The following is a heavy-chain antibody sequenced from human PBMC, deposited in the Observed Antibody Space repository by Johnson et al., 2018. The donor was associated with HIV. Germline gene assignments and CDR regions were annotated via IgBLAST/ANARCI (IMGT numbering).Heavy chain of an antibody. CDR3: TTVGGAVDI. J-gene: IGHJ3*02. D-gene: IGHD3-16*01. CDR1: GFTFSSYA. V-gene: IGHV3-30-3*01. CDR2: ISYDGSNK. Sequence: QVQLVESGGGVVQPGRSLRLSCAASGFTFSSYAMHWVRQAPGKGLEWVAVISYDGSNKYYADSMKGRFTISRDNSKNTLYLQMNSLKTEDTAVYYCTTVGGAVDIWGQGTLVPVSS.